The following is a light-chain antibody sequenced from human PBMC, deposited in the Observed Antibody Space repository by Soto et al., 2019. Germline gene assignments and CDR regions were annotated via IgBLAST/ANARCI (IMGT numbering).Light chain of an antibody. CDR2: EVT. Sequence: QSALTQPPSASGSPGQSVTISCTGTSSDVGGYNYVSWYQQHPGKAPKLIIYEVTERPSGVSNRFSGSKFGNTASLTISGLLPEDEADYYCCSYGGSSTFPYVFGTGTKVTVL. CDR3: CSYGGSSTFPYV. V-gene: IGLV2-23*02. CDR1: SSDVGGYNY. J-gene: IGLJ1*01.